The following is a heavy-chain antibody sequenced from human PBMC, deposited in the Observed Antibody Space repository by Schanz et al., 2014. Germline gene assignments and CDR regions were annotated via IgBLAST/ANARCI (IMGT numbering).Heavy chain of an antibody. Sequence: EVQLVESGGDLVRPGGALRLSCTVSGFTFDNYAMHWVRQAPGKGLEWVSSISWNGGTKDYADSVKGRFTISRDNAKNSLYLQMHSLRAEDTAVYYCARSGVDVWGQGTTVTVSS. V-gene: IGHV3-9*01. J-gene: IGHJ6*02. CDR2: ISWNGGTK. CDR1: GFTFDNYA. CDR3: ARSGVDV. D-gene: IGHD3-10*01.